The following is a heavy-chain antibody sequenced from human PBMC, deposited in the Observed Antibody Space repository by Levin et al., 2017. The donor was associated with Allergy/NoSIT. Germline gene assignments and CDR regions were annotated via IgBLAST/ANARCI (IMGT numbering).Heavy chain of an antibody. CDR2: ISSSGAGI. D-gene: IGHD2-2*01. CDR1: GFTFRNYA. J-gene: IGHJ4*02. Sequence: GGSLRLSCAASGFTFRNYAMSWVRQAPGKGLEWVSSISSSGAGIYYGDSVKGRFTISRDNSKNTLYLQVNSLRAEDTAVYYCAKYPTPGALDTGYCGSTSCFYLDSWGQGTQVTVSS. CDR3: AKYPTPGALDTGYCGSTSCFYLDS. V-gene: IGHV3-23*01.